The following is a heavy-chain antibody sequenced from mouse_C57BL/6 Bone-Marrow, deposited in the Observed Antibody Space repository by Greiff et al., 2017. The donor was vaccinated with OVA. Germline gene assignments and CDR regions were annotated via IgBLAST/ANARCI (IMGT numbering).Heavy chain of an antibody. J-gene: IGHJ2*01. CDR1: FSPFPVSF. Sequence: QVQLQQSGAELLKPGASVTLSFTAPFSPFPVSFLEWVKQRPGHGLEWIGEILPGSGSTNYNEKFKGKATFTADTSSNTAYMQLSSLTTEDSAIDYCARGYGRDYFDYWGQGTTLTVSS. CDR2: ILPGSGST. CDR3: ARGYGRDYFDY. V-gene: IGHV1-9*01. D-gene: IGHD1-1*01.